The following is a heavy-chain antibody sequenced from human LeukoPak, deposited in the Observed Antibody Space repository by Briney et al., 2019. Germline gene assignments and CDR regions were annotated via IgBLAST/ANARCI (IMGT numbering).Heavy chain of an antibody. CDR3: ARYWGPYDNSGAYFDY. CDR2: IHYTGST. V-gene: IGHV4-39*01. CDR1: GDSISSSSYY. Sequence: SETLSLTCTVSGDSISSSSYYWVWLRQPPGKGLEWIATIHYTGSTYYNPSLKSRVTISVDTSKNQFSLKLSSVTAADTAMYYCARYWGPYDNSGAYFDYWGRGTLVTVSS. D-gene: IGHD3-22*01. J-gene: IGHJ4*02.